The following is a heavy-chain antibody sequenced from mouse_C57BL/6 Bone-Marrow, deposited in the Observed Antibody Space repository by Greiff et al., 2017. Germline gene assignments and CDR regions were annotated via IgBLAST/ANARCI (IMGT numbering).Heavy chain of an antibody. CDR3: TWPMDY. Sequence: VKLMESGAELVRPGASVTLSCKASGYTFTDYEMHWVKQTPVHGLEWIGAIDPETGGTAYNQKFKGKAILTADKSSSTAYMELRSLTSEDSAVYYCTWPMDYWGQGTSVTVSS. J-gene: IGHJ4*01. V-gene: IGHV1-15*01. CDR1: GYTFTDYE. CDR2: IDPETGGT.